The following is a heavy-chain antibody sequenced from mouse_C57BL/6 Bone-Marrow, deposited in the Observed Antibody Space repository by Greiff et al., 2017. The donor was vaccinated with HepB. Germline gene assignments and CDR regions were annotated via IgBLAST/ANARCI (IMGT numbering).Heavy chain of an antibody. CDR1: GYAFSSYW. CDR3: ARFGNYSYYAMDY. J-gene: IGHJ4*01. CDR2: IYPGDGDT. Sequence: VQLQQSGAELVKPGASVKISCKASGYAFSSYWMNWVKQRPGKGLEWIGQIYPGDGDTNYNGKFKGKATLTADKSSSTAYMQLSSLTSEDSAVYFCARFGNYSYYAMDYWGQGTSVTVSS. D-gene: IGHD2-1*01. V-gene: IGHV1-80*01.